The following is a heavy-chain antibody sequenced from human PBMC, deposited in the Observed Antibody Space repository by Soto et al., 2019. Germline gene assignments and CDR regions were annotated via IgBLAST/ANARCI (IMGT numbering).Heavy chain of an antibody. D-gene: IGHD3-3*01. V-gene: IGHV4-38-2*01. CDR1: GYSISSGYY. CDR3: ASEYYDFWSGYLGYGMDV. J-gene: IGHJ6*02. Sequence: SETLSLTCAVSGYSISSGYYWGWIRQPPGKGLEWIGSIYHSGSTYYNPSLKSRVTISVDTSKNQFSLKLSSVTAADTAVYYCASEYYDFWSGYLGYGMDVWGRGTTATVSS. CDR2: IYHSGST.